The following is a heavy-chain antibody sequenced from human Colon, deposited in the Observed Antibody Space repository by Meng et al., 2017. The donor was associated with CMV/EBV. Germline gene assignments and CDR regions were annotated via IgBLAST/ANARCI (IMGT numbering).Heavy chain of an antibody. D-gene: IGHD3-10*01. CDR3: AREDVLLWFGELSGGIDY. Sequence: GGSLRLSCAASGFTFSSYGMHWVRQAPGKGLEWVAFIRYDGSNKYYADSVKGRFTISRDNSKNTLYLQMNSLRAEDTAVYYCAREDVLLWFGELSGGIDYWGQGTLVTVSS. J-gene: IGHJ4*02. CDR1: GFTFSSYG. V-gene: IGHV3-30*02. CDR2: IRYDGSNK.